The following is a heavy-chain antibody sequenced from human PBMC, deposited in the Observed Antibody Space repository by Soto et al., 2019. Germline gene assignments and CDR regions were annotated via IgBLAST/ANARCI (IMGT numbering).Heavy chain of an antibody. D-gene: IGHD3-22*01. Sequence: EVQLLESGGGLVQPGGSLRLSCAASGFTFSSYAMSWVRQAPGKGLEWVSAISGSGGSTYYADSVKGRFTISRDNSKNSLYLQMNRLRAEDTAVYYCAKGAFGSGYYEGTDSCGQGTLVTVSS. J-gene: IGHJ4*02. V-gene: IGHV3-23*01. CDR1: GFTFSSYA. CDR2: ISGSGGST. CDR3: AKGAFGSGYYEGTDS.